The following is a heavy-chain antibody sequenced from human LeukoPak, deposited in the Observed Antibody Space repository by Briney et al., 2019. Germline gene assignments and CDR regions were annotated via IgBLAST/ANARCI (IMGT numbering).Heavy chain of an antibody. J-gene: IGHJ4*02. CDR2: INQDGRGI. D-gene: IGHD4-11*01. CDR3: ARDSYRSLDY. Sequence: PGGSLRLSCAASGFTFSDVWMSWVRQAPGKGLEWVANINQDGRGIYYVDSVKGRFSISRDNTNNLLYLQMNSLRAEDTAMCFCARDSYRSLDYWGQGTLVTVSS. V-gene: IGHV3-7*01. CDR1: GFTFSDVW.